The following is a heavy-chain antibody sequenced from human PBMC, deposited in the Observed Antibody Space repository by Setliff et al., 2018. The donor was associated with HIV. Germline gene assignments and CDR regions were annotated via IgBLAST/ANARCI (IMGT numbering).Heavy chain of an antibody. J-gene: IGHJ3*02. CDR3: ASPGPNYDGSAFDI. Sequence: GASVKVSCKASGGTLNTYGISWVRQAPGQGLEWMGGIIPMFGIEKYAQKFQGRVTITTDESTSTAYMELSSLRSEDTAVYYCASPGPNYDGSAFDIWGQGTMVTVSS. CDR2: IIPMFGIE. D-gene: IGHD3-10*01. V-gene: IGHV1-69*05. CDR1: GGTLNTYG.